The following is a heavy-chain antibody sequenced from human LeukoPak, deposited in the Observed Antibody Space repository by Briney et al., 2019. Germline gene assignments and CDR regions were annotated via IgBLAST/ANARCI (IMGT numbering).Heavy chain of an antibody. Sequence: ASVTVSCMASGYTFTSYGISWVRQPPGQGREWMGWISAYNGNTNYAQKLQGRVTMTTDTSTRTAYMELRSPRSDDTAVYYCTREAYSYGYAFDYWGQGTLVTVSS. CDR1: GYTFTSYG. CDR2: ISAYNGNT. V-gene: IGHV1-18*01. J-gene: IGHJ4*02. CDR3: TREAYSYGYAFDY. D-gene: IGHD5-18*01.